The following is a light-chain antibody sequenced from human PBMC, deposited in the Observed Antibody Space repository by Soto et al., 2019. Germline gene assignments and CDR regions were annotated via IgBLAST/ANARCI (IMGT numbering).Light chain of an antibody. V-gene: IGLV2-14*01. Sequence: QSVLAQPASVSGSPGQSVTISCTGTSSDVGGYNYVSWYQQHPGKAPKLMIYEVSNRPSGVSNRFSGSKSGNTASLTISGLQAEDEADYYCSSYTSSNTLLYVFGTGTKVTVL. CDR1: SSDVGGYNY. CDR3: SSYTSSNTLLYV. J-gene: IGLJ1*01. CDR2: EVS.